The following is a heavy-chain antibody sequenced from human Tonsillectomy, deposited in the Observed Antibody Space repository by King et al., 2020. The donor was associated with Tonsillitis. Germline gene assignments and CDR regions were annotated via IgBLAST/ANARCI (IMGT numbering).Heavy chain of an antibody. D-gene: IGHD3-10*01. V-gene: IGHV5-51*01. CDR3: ARLGTLVRGVIDYYYGMDV. Sequence: VQLVESGAEVKKPGESLKISCKGSGYSFTRNWIGWVRQMPGKGLEWMGIIYPGDSDTRYSPSFQGQVTISDDKSISTAYLQWSSLKASDTAMYYCARLGTLVRGVIDYYYGMDVWGQGTTVTVSS. J-gene: IGHJ6*02. CDR2: IYPGDSDT. CDR1: GYSFTRNW.